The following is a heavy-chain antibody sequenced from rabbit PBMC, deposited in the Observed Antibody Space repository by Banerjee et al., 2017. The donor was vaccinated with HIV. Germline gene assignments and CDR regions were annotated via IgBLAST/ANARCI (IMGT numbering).Heavy chain of an antibody. Sequence: QSLEESGGDLVKPGASLTLTCTASGFTISSSYYMCWVRQAPGKGLEWIGCIYAGSGSTWYASWAKGRFTISKTSSTTVTLQMTSLTAADTATYFCARGAGIHYADLWGQGTLVTVS. CDR1: GFTISSSYY. CDR3: ARGAGIHYADL. V-gene: IGHV1S40*01. D-gene: IGHD4-2*01. J-gene: IGHJ4*01. CDR2: IYAGSGST.